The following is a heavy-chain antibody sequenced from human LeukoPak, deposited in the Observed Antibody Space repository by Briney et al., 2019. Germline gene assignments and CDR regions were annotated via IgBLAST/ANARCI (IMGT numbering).Heavy chain of an antibody. CDR2: ISSDGSNK. CDR3: AKGPDYGDFYFDY. CDR1: GFTFSSYG. J-gene: IGHJ4*02. Sequence: LPGGSLRLSCAASGFTFSSYGMHWVRQAPGKGLEWVAVISSDGSNKYYSDSVKGRFTISRDNSKNSLYLQMNSLRAEDTAVYYCAKGPDYGDFYFDYWGQGTLVTVSS. D-gene: IGHD4-17*01. V-gene: IGHV3-30*18.